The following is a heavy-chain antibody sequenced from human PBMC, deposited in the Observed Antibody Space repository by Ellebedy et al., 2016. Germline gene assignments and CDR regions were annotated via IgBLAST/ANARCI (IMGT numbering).Heavy chain of an antibody. CDR1: GYTFTSYA. J-gene: IGHJ6*02. CDR2: IIPILGIA. CDR3: ARDGLQSSPYYYYGMDV. Sequence: ASVKVSCKASGYTFTSYAISWVRQAPGQGLEWMGRIIPILGIANYAQKFQGRVTITADKSTSTAYMELSSLRSEDTAVYYCARDGLQSSPYYYYGMDVWGQGTTVTVSS. D-gene: IGHD4-11*01. V-gene: IGHV1-69*04.